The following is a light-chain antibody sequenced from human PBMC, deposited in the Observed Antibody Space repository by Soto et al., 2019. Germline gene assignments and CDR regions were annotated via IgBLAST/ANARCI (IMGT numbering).Light chain of an antibody. V-gene: IGLV2-11*01. J-gene: IGLJ1*01. CDR1: TSDVGGYNY. Sequence: QSVLTQPRSVSGSPGQSVTISCTGTTSDVGGYNYISWYQQHPGKAPKLIIFDVTKRPSGVPDRFSGSKSGNTASLTISGLLAEDEADYYCCSYAGSYNYVFGTGTKVTAL. CDR2: DVT. CDR3: CSYAGSYNYV.